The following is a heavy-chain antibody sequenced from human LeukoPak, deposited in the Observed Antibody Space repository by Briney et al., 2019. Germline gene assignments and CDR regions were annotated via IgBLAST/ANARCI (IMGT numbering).Heavy chain of an antibody. CDR3: ARGGYYGLGNDFRFDP. V-gene: IGHV4-59*01. D-gene: IGHD3-10*01. J-gene: IGHJ5*02. Sequence: SETLSLTCTVSGGSISTYYWSWLRQPPGKGLECIGYMYYSGSTNYSPSLKSRVTISVDTSKNQFSLKLSSVTAADTAVYYCARGGYYGLGNDFRFDPWGQGTLVTVSS. CDR2: MYYSGST. CDR1: GGSISTYY.